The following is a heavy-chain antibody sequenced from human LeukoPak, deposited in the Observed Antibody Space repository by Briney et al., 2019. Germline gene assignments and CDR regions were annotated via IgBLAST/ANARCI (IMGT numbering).Heavy chain of an antibody. CDR3: ARDKVRGIYSSGWRGEGYFDY. V-gene: IGHV1-69*13. CDR2: IIPIFGTA. CDR1: GGTFSSYA. J-gene: IGHJ4*02. D-gene: IGHD6-19*01. Sequence: GASVKVSCKASGGTFSSYAISWVRQAPGQGLEWMGGIIPIFGTANYAQKFQGRVTITADESTSTAYMELSSLRSEDTAVYYCARDKVRGIYSSGWRGEGYFDYWGQGTLVTVSS.